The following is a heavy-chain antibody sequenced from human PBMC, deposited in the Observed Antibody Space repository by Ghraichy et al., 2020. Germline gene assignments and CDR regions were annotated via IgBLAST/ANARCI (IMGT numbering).Heavy chain of an antibody. V-gene: IGHV3-74*01. CDR2: IYGDGTDT. J-gene: IGHJ4*02. CDR1: GFTFSNIW. Sequence: SLNISCSASGFTFSNIWIHWVRQSPGKGLVWVSRIYGDGTDTTYADSVKGRFTISGDSAKNTLYLQMNSLRAEDTAVYYCARAAPYCSSTTCIDYWGQGTLVTVSS. CDR3: ARAAPYCSSTTCIDY. D-gene: IGHD2-2*01.